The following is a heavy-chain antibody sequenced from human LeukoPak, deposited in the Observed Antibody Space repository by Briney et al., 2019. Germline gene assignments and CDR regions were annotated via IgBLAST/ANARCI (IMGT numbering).Heavy chain of an antibody. J-gene: IGHJ4*02. CDR2: ISAYNGNT. CDR1: GYTFTSYG. D-gene: IGHD6-13*01. V-gene: IGHV1-18*04. Sequence: GASVKVSCKASGYTFTSYGISWVRQAPGQGLEWMGWISAYNGNTNYAQKLQGRVTMTTDTSTSTAYVELRSLRSDDTAVYYCARSWGGSSWYFYFDYWGQGTLVTVSS. CDR3: ARSWGGSSWYFYFDY.